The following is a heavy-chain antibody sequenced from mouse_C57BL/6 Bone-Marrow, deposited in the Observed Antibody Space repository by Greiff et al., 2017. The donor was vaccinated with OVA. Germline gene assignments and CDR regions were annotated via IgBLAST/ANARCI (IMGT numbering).Heavy chain of an antibody. V-gene: IGHV5-4*01. J-gene: IGHJ1*03. CDR2: ISDGGSYT. CDR1: GFTFSSYA. CDR3: ARVYYGNYMGYFDV. D-gene: IGHD2-1*01. Sequence: EVQVVESGGGLVKPGGSLKLSCAASGFTFSSYAMSWVRQTPEKRLEWVATISDGGSYTYYPDNVKGRFTISRDNAKNNLYLQMSHLKSEDTAMYYCARVYYGNYMGYFDVWGTGTTVTVSS.